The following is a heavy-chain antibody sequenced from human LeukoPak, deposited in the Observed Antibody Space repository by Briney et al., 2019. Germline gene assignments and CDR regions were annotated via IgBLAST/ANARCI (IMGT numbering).Heavy chain of an antibody. CDR3: AKAPVKYVSGSFFDY. J-gene: IGHJ4*02. D-gene: IGHD3-10*01. CDR1: GFTFSSYG. V-gene: IGHV3-30*18. Sequence: GGSLRLSCAASGFTFSSYGMHWVRQAPGKGLEWVAVISYDGSNKYYADSVKGRFTISRDNSKNTLYLQMDNLRAEDTAVYYCAKAPVKYVSGSFFDYWGQGTLVTISS. CDR2: ISYDGSNK.